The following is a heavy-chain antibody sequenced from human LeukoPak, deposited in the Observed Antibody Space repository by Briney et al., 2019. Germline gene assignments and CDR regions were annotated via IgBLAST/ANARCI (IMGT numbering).Heavy chain of an antibody. V-gene: IGHV4-59*01. J-gene: IGHJ3*02. CDR3: ARAYYYGSGSYAFDI. CDR1: GGSISSYH. CDR2: IYYSGST. D-gene: IGHD3-10*01. Sequence: SETLSLTCTVSGGSISSYHWSWIRQPPGKGLEWIGYIYYSGSTNHNPSLKSRVTISVDTSKYQFSLKLSSVTAADTAVYYCARAYYYGSGSYAFDIWGQGTMVTVS.